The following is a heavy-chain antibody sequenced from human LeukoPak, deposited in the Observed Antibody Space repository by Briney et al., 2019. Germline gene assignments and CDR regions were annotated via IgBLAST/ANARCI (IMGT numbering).Heavy chain of an antibody. CDR2: IYNSRST. J-gene: IGHJ3*02. D-gene: IGHD3-16*01. CDR3: VRRNVLTEGEALDI. V-gene: IGHV4-59*08. CDR1: GGSISNYY. Sequence: SETLSLTCTVSGGSISNYYWTWIRQPPGKGLEWIGYIYNSRSTKYNPSLESRVTISVDASKTQFSLKLNSVTAADTAVYYCVRRNVLTEGEALDIWGQGTMVTVSS.